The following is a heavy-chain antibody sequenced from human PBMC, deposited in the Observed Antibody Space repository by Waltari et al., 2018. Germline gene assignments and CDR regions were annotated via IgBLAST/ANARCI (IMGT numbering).Heavy chain of an antibody. CDR1: GLTFSRSA. D-gene: IGHD5-12*01. J-gene: IGHJ4*02. Sequence: VQLLASGGGLVQPGGSLILACAASGLTFSRSAMSWVRQAPGKGLEWVSDISNSGGTTYYADSVKGRFTISRDNSKNTMYLQMNSLRVEDTAVYYCAKDLWLPHDYWGQGTLVTVSS. CDR3: AKDLWLPHDY. CDR2: ISNSGGTT. V-gene: IGHV3-23*01.